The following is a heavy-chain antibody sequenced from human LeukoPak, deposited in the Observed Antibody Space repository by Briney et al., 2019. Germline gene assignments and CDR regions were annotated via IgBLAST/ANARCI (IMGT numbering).Heavy chain of an antibody. CDR1: GYSISSGYY. CDR3: ARGMITFGGVIVGRGYYFDY. D-gene: IGHD3-16*02. Sequence: SETLSLTCTVSGYSISSGYYWGWIRPPPGKGLEWIGSIYHSGSTYYNPSLKSRVTISVDTSKNQFSLKLSSVTAADTAVYYCARGMITFGGVIVGRGYYFDYWGQGTLVTVSS. J-gene: IGHJ4*02. V-gene: IGHV4-38-2*02. CDR2: IYHSGST.